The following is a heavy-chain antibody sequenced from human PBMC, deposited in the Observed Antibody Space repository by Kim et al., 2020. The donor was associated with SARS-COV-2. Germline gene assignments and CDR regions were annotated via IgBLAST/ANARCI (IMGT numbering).Heavy chain of an antibody. Sequence: GGSLRLSCAASGFTFSSYAMHWVRQAPGKGLEWVAVISYDGSNKYYADSVKGRFTISRDNSKNTLYLQMNSLRAEDTAVYYCARDFGQLAPLYYYYMDVWGKGTTVTVSS. CDR1: GFTFSSYA. CDR2: ISYDGSNK. V-gene: IGHV3-30-3*01. J-gene: IGHJ6*03. CDR3: ARDFGQLAPLYYYYMDV. D-gene: IGHD6-6*01.